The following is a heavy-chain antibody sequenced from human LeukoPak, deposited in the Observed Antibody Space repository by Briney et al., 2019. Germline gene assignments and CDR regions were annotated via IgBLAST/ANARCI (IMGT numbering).Heavy chain of an antibody. CDR1: GGSIRSSYYY. Sequence: SETLSLTCTVSGGSIRSSYYYWGWIRQPPGKGLEWIGSIYDSGSTYYNPSLKSRVTISVDTSKNQFSLKLSSVTAADTAVYYCSAGRVANFDYWGQGTLVTVSS. CDR2: IYDSGST. J-gene: IGHJ4*02. V-gene: IGHV4-39*01. CDR3: SAGRVANFDY.